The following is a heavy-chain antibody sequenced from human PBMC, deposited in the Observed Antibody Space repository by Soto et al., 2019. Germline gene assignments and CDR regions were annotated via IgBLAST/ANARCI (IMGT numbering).Heavy chain of an antibody. J-gene: IGHJ4*02. CDR1: GFTFSDYY. CDR2: ISSSGSTI. CDR3: ARVDSNWSIVVVPAAIRN. D-gene: IGHD2-2*01. Sequence: GGSLRLSCAASGFTFSDYYMSWIRQAPGKGLEWVSYISSSGSTIYYADSVKGRFTISRDNAKNSLYLQMNSLRAEDTAVYYCARVDSNWSIVVVPAAIRNWGQGTLVTVSS. V-gene: IGHV3-11*01.